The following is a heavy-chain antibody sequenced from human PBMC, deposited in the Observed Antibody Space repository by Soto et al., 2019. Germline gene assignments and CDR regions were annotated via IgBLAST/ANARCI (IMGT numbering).Heavy chain of an antibody. D-gene: IGHD3-16*02. CDR2: INANNGGA. CDR3: ATRRYTMRGDFYYGLDV. V-gene: IGHV1-2*02. CDR1: GYTFTDYH. J-gene: IGHJ6*02. Sequence: QVQLVQSGAEVKKPGASVKVSCKASGYTFTDYHIHWVRQAPGQGLEFMGWINANNGGAGSAQQFQGRVTVTRDTSITTVYMELSNLRSADTAIYYCATRRYTMRGDFYYGLDVWGQGTTVTVSS.